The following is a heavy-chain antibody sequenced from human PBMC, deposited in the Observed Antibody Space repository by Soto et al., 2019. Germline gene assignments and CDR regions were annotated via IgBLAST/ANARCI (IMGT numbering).Heavy chain of an antibody. Sequence: SETQSLTCTVSGGSIRSYYLSWIRQPPGKGLEWIGYIYYSGSTTYNPSLKSRVTISVDTSKNQFSLKLSSVTAADTAVYYCARGVAHWGQGTLVTVSS. CDR2: IYYSGST. D-gene: IGHD2-15*01. CDR1: GGSIRSYY. V-gene: IGHV4-59*01. CDR3: ARGVAH. J-gene: IGHJ4*02.